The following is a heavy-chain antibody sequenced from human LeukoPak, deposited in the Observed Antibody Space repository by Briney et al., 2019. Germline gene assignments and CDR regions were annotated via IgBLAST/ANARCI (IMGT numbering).Heavy chain of an antibody. CDR2: IWYDGSNK. V-gene: IGHV3-33*01. Sequence: PGGSLRLSCAASGFTFSSYGMHWVRQAPGKGLEWVAVIWYDGSNKYYADSVKGRFTISRDNSKNTLYLQMNSLRAEDTAVYYCAREGLLWFGELFRATDYFDYWGQGTLVTVSS. D-gene: IGHD3-10*01. CDR3: AREGLLWFGELFRATDYFDY. CDR1: GFTFSSYG. J-gene: IGHJ4*02.